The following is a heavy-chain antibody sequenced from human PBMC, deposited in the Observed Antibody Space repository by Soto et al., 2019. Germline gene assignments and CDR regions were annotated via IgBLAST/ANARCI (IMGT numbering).Heavy chain of an antibody. CDR3: ARCYCSAGSCFTCWHFDL. CDR1: GYTFTTFG. D-gene: IGHD2-15*01. J-gene: IGHJ2*01. Sequence: QVPVVQSGAAVKKPGASVKVACKASGYTFTTFGMSWVRQAPGQGLEWRGWISADNGDPNSAQKFQDRVTMTTDTSTNTAYMELRSLTSDDTAVYYCARCYCSAGSCFTCWHFDLWGRGTLVTVSS. CDR2: ISADNGDP. V-gene: IGHV1-18*01.